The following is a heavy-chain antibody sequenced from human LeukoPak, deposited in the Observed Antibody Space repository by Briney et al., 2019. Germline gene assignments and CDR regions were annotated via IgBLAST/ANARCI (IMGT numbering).Heavy chain of an antibody. Sequence: ASVKVSCKASGYTFTGYYMHWVRQAPGQGLEWMGWINPNSGGTNYAQKFQGRVTMTRDTSISTAYMELSRLRSGDTAVYYCARGQGENYDFWSGYNYWGQGTLVTVSS. D-gene: IGHD3-3*01. V-gene: IGHV1-2*02. J-gene: IGHJ4*02. CDR1: GYTFTGYY. CDR3: ARGQGENYDFWSGYNY. CDR2: INPNSGGT.